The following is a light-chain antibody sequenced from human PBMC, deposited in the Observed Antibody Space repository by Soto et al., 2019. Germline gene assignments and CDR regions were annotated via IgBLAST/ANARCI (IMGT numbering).Light chain of an antibody. CDR2: DAS. Sequence: ELVLTQSPATLSLSPGERATLSCRASQSVSSYLAWYQQKPGQAPRLLIYDASTMATGIPARLSGSGSGTGFTLTISSLEPEDFAVYYCQQRSHLSQWYTFGLGTKLEI. V-gene: IGKV3-11*01. J-gene: IGKJ2*01. CDR3: QQRSHLSQWYT. CDR1: QSVSSY.